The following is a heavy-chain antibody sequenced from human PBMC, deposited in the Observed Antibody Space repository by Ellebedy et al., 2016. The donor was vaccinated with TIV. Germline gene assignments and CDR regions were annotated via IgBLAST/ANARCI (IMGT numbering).Heavy chain of an antibody. CDR1: GYTLTELS. Sequence: AASVKVSCKVSGYTLTELSMHWVRQAPGKGLEWMGGFDPEDGETIYAQKFQGRVTMTEDTSTDTAYMELSSLRSEDTAVYYCATENPMVRGVISHYYYAMDVWGQGTTVTVSS. V-gene: IGHV1-24*01. J-gene: IGHJ6*02. D-gene: IGHD3-10*01. CDR2: FDPEDGET. CDR3: ATENPMVRGVISHYYYAMDV.